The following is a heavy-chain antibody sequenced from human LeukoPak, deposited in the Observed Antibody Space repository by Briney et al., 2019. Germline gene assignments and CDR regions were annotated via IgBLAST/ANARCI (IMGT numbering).Heavy chain of an antibody. CDR1: RYSFTSYW. V-gene: IGHV5-51*01. Sequence: GESLKISCEGSRYSFTSYWIAWVRQMPGKGLEWMGIIYPGDFDTRYSPSFQGQVTISADKSINTAYLQWSSLKASDTAIYYCARRALTTGYFDYWGQGSLVTVFS. CDR2: IYPGDFDT. CDR3: ARRALTTGYFDY. J-gene: IGHJ4*02. D-gene: IGHD1-1*01.